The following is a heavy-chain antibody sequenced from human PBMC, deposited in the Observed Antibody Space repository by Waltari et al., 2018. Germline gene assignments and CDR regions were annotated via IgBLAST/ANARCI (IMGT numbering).Heavy chain of an antibody. CDR3: ARDHYYDSSGYYLDAFDI. CDR2: IIPIFGTA. Sequence: QVQLVQSGAEVKKPGSSVKVSCKASGGTFSSYAISWVRQAPGQGLEWMGGIIPIFGTANYAQKFQGRVTITADESTSTAYMELSSLRSEDTAVYYCARDHYYDSSGYYLDAFDIWGQGTMVTVSS. J-gene: IGHJ3*02. CDR1: GGTFSSYA. D-gene: IGHD3-22*01. V-gene: IGHV1-69*01.